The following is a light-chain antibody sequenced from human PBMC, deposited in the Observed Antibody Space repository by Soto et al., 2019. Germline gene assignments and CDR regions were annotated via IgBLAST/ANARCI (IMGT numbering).Light chain of an antibody. CDR1: SSDVGGYNY. V-gene: IGLV2-14*01. Sequence: QSALTQPASVSGSPGQSITISCTGTSSDVGGYNYVSWYQLHPGKAPKLILYEVTNRPSGVSDRFSGSKSGNTASLTISGLQAEDEADYHCSSYKSSTDYVFGTGTKVTVL. CDR3: SSYKSSTDYV. CDR2: EVT. J-gene: IGLJ1*01.